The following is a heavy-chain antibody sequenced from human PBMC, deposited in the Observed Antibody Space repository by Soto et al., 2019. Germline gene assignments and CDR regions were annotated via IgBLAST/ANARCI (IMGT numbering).Heavy chain of an antibody. Sequence: QLQLQESGSGLVKPSQTLSLTCAVSGGSISSGGYSWSWIRQPPGKGLEWIGYIYHSGSTYYNPSLKRRVTISVDTSNNQVSLKLSSVSAADPAVYSCAAGGGLPRYYWGQGTLVTVSS. CDR1: GGSISSGGYS. CDR3: AAGGGLPRYY. CDR2: IYHSGST. V-gene: IGHV4-30-2*01. D-gene: IGHD5-12*01. J-gene: IGHJ4*02.